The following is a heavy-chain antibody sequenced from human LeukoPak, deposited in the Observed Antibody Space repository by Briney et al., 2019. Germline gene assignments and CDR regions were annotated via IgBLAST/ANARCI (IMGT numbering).Heavy chain of an antibody. CDR1: GFTVNNAW. CDR2: IKSKTGGGAT. D-gene: IGHD6-6*01. CDR3: TALVQGY. J-gene: IGHJ4*02. Sequence: GGSLRLSCAASGFTVNNAWMNWVRQAPGKGLEWVGRIKSKTGGGATDYAAPVKGRFTISRDDSKNTVYLQMNSLKIEDTAVYYCTALVQGYWGQGTLVTVSS. V-gene: IGHV3-15*07.